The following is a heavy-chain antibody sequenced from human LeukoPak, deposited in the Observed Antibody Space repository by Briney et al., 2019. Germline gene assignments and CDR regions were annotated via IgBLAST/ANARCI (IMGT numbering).Heavy chain of an antibody. J-gene: IGHJ4*02. CDR1: GFTFSSYE. Sequence: GGSLRLSCAASGFTFSSYEMNWVRQAPGKGLEWVSYISSSGSTIDYADSVKGRFTISRDNAKNSLYLQLNSLRAEDTAVYYCARDYAWDSYGLVLDSWGQGALVTVSS. D-gene: IGHD3-16*02. CDR2: ISSSGSTI. V-gene: IGHV3-48*03. CDR3: ARDYAWDSYGLVLDS.